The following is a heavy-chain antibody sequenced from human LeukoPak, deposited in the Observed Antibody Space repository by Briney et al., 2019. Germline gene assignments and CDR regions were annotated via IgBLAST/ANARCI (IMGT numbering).Heavy chain of an antibody. J-gene: IGHJ5*02. D-gene: IGHD3-10*01. Sequence: SEILPLTCTVSGGSISSYYWSWIRQPPGKGLEWIGYIYYSGSTNYNPSLKSRVTISVDTSKNQFSLKLSSVTAADTAVYYCARAGGSGSYSVRVYNWFDPWGQGTLVTVSS. CDR2: IYYSGST. CDR3: ARAGGSGSYSVRVYNWFDP. V-gene: IGHV4-59*01. CDR1: GGSISSYY.